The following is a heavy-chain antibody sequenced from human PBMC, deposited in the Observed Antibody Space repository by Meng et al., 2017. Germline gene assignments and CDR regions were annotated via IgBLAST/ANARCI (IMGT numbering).Heavy chain of an antibody. Sequence: GESLKISCAASGFIFSSYSMGWVRQAPGKGLEWVSVISADGGSTNHADSVKGRFTIPRDNSKNTLYLQINRLRAEDADVYYCSAQSGYIDYWGQGTLVTVSS. CDR3: SAQSGYIDY. CDR2: ISADGGST. V-gene: IGHV3-23*01. J-gene: IGHJ4*02. CDR1: GFIFSSYS. D-gene: IGHD3-10*01.